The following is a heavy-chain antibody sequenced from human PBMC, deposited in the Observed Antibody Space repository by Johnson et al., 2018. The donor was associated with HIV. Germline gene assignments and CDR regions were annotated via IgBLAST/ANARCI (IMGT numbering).Heavy chain of an antibody. CDR2: IYSGGST. J-gene: IGHJ3*02. Sequence: VQLVESGGVVVQPGGSLRLSCAASGFTFDDYTMHWVRQAPGKGLEWVSVIYSGGSTYYADSVKGRFTISRDNSKNTLYLQMNSLRAEDTAVYYCARDTGGGEPYDIWGQGTMVTVSS. V-gene: IGHV3-66*01. CDR3: ARDTGGGEPYDI. D-gene: IGHD2-21*01. CDR1: GFTFDDYT.